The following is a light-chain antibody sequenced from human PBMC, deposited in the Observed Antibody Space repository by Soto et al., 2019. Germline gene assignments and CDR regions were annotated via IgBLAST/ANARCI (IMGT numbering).Light chain of an antibody. CDR1: SSNIGTNS. CDR2: GSY. CDR3: ASWDDSLNGVV. V-gene: IGLV1-44*01. J-gene: IGLJ2*01. Sequence: QSVLTQPPSASGTPGQRVSISCSGSSSNIGTNSVNWYQQLPGTAPKLLIYGSYERPSGVPDRFSGSRSGTSASLAISGLQSEDASDYYCASWDDSLNGVVFGGGTKLTVL.